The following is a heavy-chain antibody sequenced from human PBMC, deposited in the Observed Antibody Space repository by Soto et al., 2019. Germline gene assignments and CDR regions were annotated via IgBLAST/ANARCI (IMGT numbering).Heavy chain of an antibody. J-gene: IGHJ6*02. V-gene: IGHV3-30*03. D-gene: IGHD3-9*01. CDR2: ILYDGSNK. CDR1: GFTVSSHG. CDR3: ARGAYYDVLTGSYSYGMDV. Sequence: QVQLVESGGGVVQPGRSLRLSCAASGFTVSSHGMHWVRQAPGKGLEGVAAILYDGSNKYYADSVKGRFTISRDNSKNTLYLQMNSLRAEYTAVYYCARGAYYDVLTGSYSYGMDVWGQGTTVTVSS.